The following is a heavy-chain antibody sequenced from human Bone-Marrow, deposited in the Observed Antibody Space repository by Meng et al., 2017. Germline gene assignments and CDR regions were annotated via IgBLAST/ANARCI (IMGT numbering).Heavy chain of an antibody. CDR2: INPSGGST. D-gene: IGHD1-26*01. CDR1: GHTLTSYY. J-gene: IGHJ4*02. Sequence: SVTVSCKASGHTLTSYYMHWARQAPGQGLEWMGIINPSGGSTLYEQYFQGRVTMTRDTSTSTVYMELSRLRSEDTAVYYCARDSELRINAGNDSGSWSDFAYWGQGKLVNGAS. V-gene: IGHV1-46*01. CDR3: ARDSELRINAGNDSGSWSDFAY.